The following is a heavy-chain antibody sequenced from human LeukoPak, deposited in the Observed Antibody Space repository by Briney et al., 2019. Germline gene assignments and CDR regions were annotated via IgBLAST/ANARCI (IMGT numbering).Heavy chain of an antibody. V-gene: IGHV3-23*01. D-gene: IGHD2-2*01. CDR3: ARWGYCSSTSCYWAPRDAFDI. Sequence: PGGSLRLSCAASGFTFSSYAMSWVRQAPGKGLEWVSAFSGSGGSTYYADSVKGRFTISRDNSKNTLYLQMNSLRAEDTAVYYCARWGYCSSTSCYWAPRDAFDIWGQGTMVTVSS. CDR1: GFTFSSYA. J-gene: IGHJ3*02. CDR2: FSGSGGST.